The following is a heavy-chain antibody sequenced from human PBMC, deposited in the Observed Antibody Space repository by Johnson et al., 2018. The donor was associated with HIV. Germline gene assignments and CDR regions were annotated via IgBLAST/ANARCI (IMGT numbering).Heavy chain of an antibody. J-gene: IGHJ3*01. CDR2: ISGGGGTT. CDR1: GFSLSVYA. Sequence: VQLVESGGGLVKPGGSLRLSCAASGFSLSVYAMTWVRQAPGKGLEWVSTISGGGGTTNYADSVKGRFTISRDTFKNTLYLKMGSLRVEDTAVYYCVKDLYCTGVICRTDAFDVWGQGTTVTASS. D-gene: IGHD2-8*02. V-gene: IGHV3-23*04. CDR3: VKDLYCTGVICRTDAFDV.